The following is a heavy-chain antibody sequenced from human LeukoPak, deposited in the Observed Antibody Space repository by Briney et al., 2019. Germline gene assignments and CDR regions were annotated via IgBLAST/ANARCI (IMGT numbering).Heavy chain of an antibody. CDR3: AKTGRGYYDSMNYFDY. Sequence: PGGSLRLSCAASGFTFSSYSMNWVRQAPGKGLEWVSSISSSSSCIYYADSVKGRFTISRDNAKNSLYLQMNSLRAEDTAVYYCAKTGRGYYDSMNYFDYWGQGTLVTVSS. CDR1: GFTFSSYS. CDR2: ISSSSSCI. D-gene: IGHD3-22*01. V-gene: IGHV3-21*04. J-gene: IGHJ4*02.